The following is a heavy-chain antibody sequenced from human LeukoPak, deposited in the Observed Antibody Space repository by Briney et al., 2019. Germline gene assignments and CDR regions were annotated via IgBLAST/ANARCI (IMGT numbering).Heavy chain of an antibody. D-gene: IGHD3-22*01. CDR2: IKQDGSEK. V-gene: IGHV3-7*01. CDR1: GFTFSSYW. Sequence: GGSLRLSCAASGFTFSSYWMSWVRQAPGKGLEWVANIKQDGSEKYYVDSVKGRFTISRDNAKNSLYLQMNSLRAEDTAVLFCASEPYYDSSGYSDYWGQGTLVTVST. CDR3: ASEPYYDSSGYSDY. J-gene: IGHJ4*02.